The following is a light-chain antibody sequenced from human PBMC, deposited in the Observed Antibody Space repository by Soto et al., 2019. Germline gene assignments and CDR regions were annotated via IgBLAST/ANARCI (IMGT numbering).Light chain of an antibody. CDR2: DAS. CDR1: QSVSSY. CDR3: QQRSNWPIT. V-gene: IGKV3-11*01. Sequence: EIVLTQSPATLSFSPGERATLSCRASQSVSSYLAWYQQKPGQAPRLLIYDASNRATGIPARFSGSGSGTDFTLTISSLEPEEFAVYYCQQRSNWPITFGQGTRLEIK. J-gene: IGKJ5*01.